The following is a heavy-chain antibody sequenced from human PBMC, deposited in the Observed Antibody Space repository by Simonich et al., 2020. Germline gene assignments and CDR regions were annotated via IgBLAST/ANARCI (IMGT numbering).Heavy chain of an antibody. J-gene: IGHJ3*02. CDR3: ARVRFEAFDI. CDR2: INPNSGGK. CDR1: GYTFTGYY. Sequence: QVQLVQSGAEVKKPGASVKVSCKSSGYTFTGYYMHWVRQAPGQGVEWMGWINPNSGGKNYAQKFQGRVTMTRDTSISTAYMELSRLRSDDTAVYYCARVRFEAFDIWGQGTMVTVSS. V-gene: IGHV1-2*02.